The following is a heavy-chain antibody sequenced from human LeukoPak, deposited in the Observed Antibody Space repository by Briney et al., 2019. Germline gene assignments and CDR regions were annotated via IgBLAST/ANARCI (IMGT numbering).Heavy chain of an antibody. CDR2: INHSGST. Sequence: SETLSLTCGVYGGYFRGYFWSWIRQPPGKGVEWMGEINHSGSTNHNPSLKSRVTISVDTSKNQFSLKLSSVTAADTAVYYCARSYRISYYDSSGYYYWGQGTLVTVSS. J-gene: IGHJ4*02. V-gene: IGHV4-34*01. CDR3: ARSYRISYYDSSGYYY. D-gene: IGHD3-22*01. CDR1: GGYFRGYF.